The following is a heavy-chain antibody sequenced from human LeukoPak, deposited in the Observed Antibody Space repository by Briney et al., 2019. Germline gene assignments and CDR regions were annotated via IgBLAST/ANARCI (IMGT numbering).Heavy chain of an antibody. V-gene: IGHV3-64*01. CDR2: ISSNGGST. J-gene: IGHJ4*02. D-gene: IGHD3-22*01. Sequence: GGSLRLSCAASGFTFSSYAMHWVRQAPGKGLEYVSAISSNGGSTYYANSVKGRFTISRDNSKNTLYLQMGSLRAKDMAVYYWARGRYFFDSSGYYYGDYFDYWGQGTLVTVSS. CDR1: GFTFSSYA. CDR3: ARGRYFFDSSGYYYGDYFDY.